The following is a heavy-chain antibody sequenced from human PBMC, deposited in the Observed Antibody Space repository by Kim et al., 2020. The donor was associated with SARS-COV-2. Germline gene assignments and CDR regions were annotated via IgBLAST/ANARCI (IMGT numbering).Heavy chain of an antibody. Sequence: SETLSITCAVYGGSFSGYYWSWIRQPPGKGLEWIGEINHSGSTNYNPSLKSRVTISVDTSKNQFSLKLSSVTAADTAVYYCARGLDPRAFDPWGQGTLVTVSS. CDR3: ARGLDPRAFDP. CDR1: GGSFSGYY. D-gene: IGHD2-2*03. J-gene: IGHJ5*02. V-gene: IGHV4-34*01. CDR2: INHSGST.